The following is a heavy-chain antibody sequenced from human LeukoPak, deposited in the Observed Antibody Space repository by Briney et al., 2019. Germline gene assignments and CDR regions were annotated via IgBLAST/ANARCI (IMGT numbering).Heavy chain of an antibody. J-gene: IGHJ4*02. Sequence: GASVKVSCKASGYILTGYYIHWVRQAPGQGLEWMGWIDPHSGGTNYAQKFQGRVTMTRDTSIGTAYMELSRLRSDDTAVYYCARGYYDSSGYPLEYWGQGTLVTVSS. CDR1: GYILTGYY. D-gene: IGHD3-22*01. V-gene: IGHV1-2*02. CDR2: IDPHSGGT. CDR3: ARGYYDSSGYPLEY.